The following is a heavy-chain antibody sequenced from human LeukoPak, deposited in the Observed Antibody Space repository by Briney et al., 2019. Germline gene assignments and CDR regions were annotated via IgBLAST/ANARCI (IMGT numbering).Heavy chain of an antibody. J-gene: IGHJ5*02. CDR1: GYAFTSYY. CDR2: INPSGGST. Sequence: ASVKVSCKASGYAFTSYYMYWVRQAPGQGLEWMGVINPSGGSTSYAQKFQGRVTMTRDTSTSTIYMELSSLRSEDTAIYYCARDREYTDYLHNWFDPWGQGTLVTVSS. V-gene: IGHV1-46*01. CDR3: ARDREYTDYLHNWFDP. D-gene: IGHD3-16*01.